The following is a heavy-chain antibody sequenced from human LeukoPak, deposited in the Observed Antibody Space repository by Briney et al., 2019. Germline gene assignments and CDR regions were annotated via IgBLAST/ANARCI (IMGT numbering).Heavy chain of an antibody. CDR2: ISAYNGNT. J-gene: IGHJ6*02. V-gene: IGHV1-18*01. CDR1: GYTFTSYG. CDR3: ARDHIAAAGYYGMDV. D-gene: IGHD6-13*01. Sequence: ASVKVSCKASGYTFTSYGIGWVRQAPGQGLEWMGWISAYNGNTNYAQKLQGRVTMTTDTSTSTAYMELRSLRSDDTAVYYCARDHIAAAGYYGMDVWGQGTTVTVSS.